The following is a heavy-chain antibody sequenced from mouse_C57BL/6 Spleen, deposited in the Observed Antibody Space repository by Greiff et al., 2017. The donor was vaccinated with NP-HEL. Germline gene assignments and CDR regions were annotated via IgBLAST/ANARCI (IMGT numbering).Heavy chain of an antibody. Sequence: VQLQQSGPELVKPGASVKISCKASGYAFSSSWMNWVKQRPGKGLEWIGRIYPGDGDTNYNGKFKGKATLTADKSSSTAYMQLSSLKSEDSAVYFCAKDYDLYFDYWGQGTTLTVSS. J-gene: IGHJ2*01. CDR3: AKDYDLYFDY. CDR1: GYAFSSSW. D-gene: IGHD2-4*01. CDR2: IYPGDGDT. V-gene: IGHV1-82*01.